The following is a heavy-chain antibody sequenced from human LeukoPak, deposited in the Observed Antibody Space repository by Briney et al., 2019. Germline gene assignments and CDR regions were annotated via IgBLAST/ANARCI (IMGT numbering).Heavy chain of an antibody. Sequence: PAGSLTLSCALSGFTFSNFWMSWVRQAPGNGMEWVADIKEDGSTILFVDSMRGRFTISRDNAKNSPYLQMNSLRVEGTGVYYCVRDPGWGAIDYWGRGILVTVTS. CDR1: GFTFSNFW. V-gene: IGHV3-7*01. CDR3: VRDPGWGAIDY. CDR2: IKEDGSTI. J-gene: IGHJ4*02. D-gene: IGHD7-27*01.